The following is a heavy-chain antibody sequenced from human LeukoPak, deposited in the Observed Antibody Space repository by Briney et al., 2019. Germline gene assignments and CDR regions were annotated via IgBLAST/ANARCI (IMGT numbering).Heavy chain of an antibody. J-gene: IGHJ4*02. CDR2: ISGSGDNT. CDR1: GFTFSSYA. D-gene: IGHD3-22*01. Sequence: GGSLRFSCAAFGFTFSSYAMSWVRQAPGKGLEWVSGISGSGDNTYYADSVKGRFTISRDNSKNTLYVQVNSLGTEDTAAYYCAKGSYYDSSGSFYFDHWGQGTLVTVSS. V-gene: IGHV3-23*01. CDR3: AKGSYYDSSGSFYFDH.